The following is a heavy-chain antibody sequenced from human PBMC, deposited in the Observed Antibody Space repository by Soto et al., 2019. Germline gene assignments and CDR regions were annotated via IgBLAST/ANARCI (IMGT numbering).Heavy chain of an antibody. D-gene: IGHD3-3*01. J-gene: IGHJ4*02. CDR2: ISSSSSFM. V-gene: IGHV3-21*01. CDR3: ARSVDFWSGYYTGLYFDY. CDR1: GFTFSSYS. Sequence: GGSLRLSCAASGFTFSSYSMNWVRQAPGKGLEWVSSISSSSSFMYYADSVKGRFTVSRDNAKNSLYLQMNSLRAEDTAVYYCARSVDFWSGYYTGLYFDYWGQGTLVTVSS.